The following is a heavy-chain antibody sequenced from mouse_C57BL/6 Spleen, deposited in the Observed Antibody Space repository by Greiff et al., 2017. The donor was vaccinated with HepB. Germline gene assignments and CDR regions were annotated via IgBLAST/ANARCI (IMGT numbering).Heavy chain of an antibody. V-gene: IGHV1-64*01. D-gene: IGHD2-1*01. Sequence: VQLQQPGAELVKPGASVKLSCKASGYTFTSYWMHWVKQRPGQGLEWIGMIHPNSGSTNYNEKFKSKATLTVDKSSSTAYMQLSSLTSEDSAVYYCARYGYYGNYRYFDVWGTGTTVTVSS. CDR1: GYTFTSYW. J-gene: IGHJ1*03. CDR2: IHPNSGST. CDR3: ARYGYYGNYRYFDV.